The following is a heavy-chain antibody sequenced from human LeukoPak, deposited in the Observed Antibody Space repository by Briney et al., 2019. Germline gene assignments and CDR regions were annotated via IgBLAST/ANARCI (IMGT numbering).Heavy chain of an antibody. CDR2: ISADNGKT. Sequence: ASVKVSCKASGYTFTKHGISWLRQAPGQGLEWMGWISADNGKTEYAQKFQGRVTLTTDTSASTVYMELKSLGSDDTVVYYCARDWPAVITDYWGLGTLVIVSS. CDR1: GYTFTKHG. J-gene: IGHJ4*02. D-gene: IGHD2/OR15-2a*01. V-gene: IGHV1-18*01. CDR3: ARDWPAVITDY.